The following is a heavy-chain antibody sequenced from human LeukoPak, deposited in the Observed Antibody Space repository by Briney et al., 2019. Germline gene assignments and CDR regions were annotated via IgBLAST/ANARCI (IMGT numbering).Heavy chain of an antibody. Sequence: SETLSLTCAVYGGSFSGYYWSWIRQPPGKGLEWIGEINHSGSTNYNPSLKSRVTISVDTSKNQFSLKLSSVTAADTAVYYCATLEMAPIGGGFDYWGQGTLVTVSS. CDR2: INHSGST. CDR1: GGSFSGYY. V-gene: IGHV4-34*01. CDR3: ATLEMAPIGGGFDY. J-gene: IGHJ4*02. D-gene: IGHD5-24*01.